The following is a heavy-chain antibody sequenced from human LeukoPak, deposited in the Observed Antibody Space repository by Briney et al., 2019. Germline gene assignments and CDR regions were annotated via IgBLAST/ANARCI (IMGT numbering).Heavy chain of an antibody. J-gene: IGHJ4*02. CDR1: GFTFSSYS. CDR3: ARGVIQLKLRGDFDY. CDR2: ISSSSSYI. D-gene: IGHD5-18*01. V-gene: IGHV3-21*01. Sequence: PGGSLRLSCAASGFTFSSYSVNWVRQAPGKGLEWVSSISSSSSYIYYADSVKGRFTISRDNAKNSLYLQMNSLRAEDTAVYYCARGVIQLKLRGDFDYWGQGTLVTVSS.